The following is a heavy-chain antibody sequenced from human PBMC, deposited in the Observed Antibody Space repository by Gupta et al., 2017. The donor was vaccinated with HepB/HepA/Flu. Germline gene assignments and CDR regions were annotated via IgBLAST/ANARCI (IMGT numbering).Heavy chain of an antibody. J-gene: IGHJ3*02. CDR1: GFPYNSFP. Sequence: EVQLLESGGGLVQPGGSLRLSCAASGFPYNSFPMSWVRQTPGKGLQWVSTISASGYNTYYADSVGGRFTISRDNSKNTVYLQMNSLRVEDTAVYYCTKGRGGNYGGALDIWGQGTMVTVSS. V-gene: IGHV3-23*01. CDR2: ISASGYNT. CDR3: TKGRGGNYGGALDI. D-gene: IGHD4-23*01.